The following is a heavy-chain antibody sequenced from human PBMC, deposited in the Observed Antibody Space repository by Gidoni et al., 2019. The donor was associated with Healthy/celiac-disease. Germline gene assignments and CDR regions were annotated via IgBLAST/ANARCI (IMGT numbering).Heavy chain of an antibody. V-gene: IGHV3-48*01. Sequence: EVQLVESGGGLVQPGGSLRLYCAASGVTFSSYSMNWVRQAPGKGLEWVSYISSSSSTIYYADSVKGRFTISRDNAKNSLYLQMNSLRAEDTAVYYCARRGVIIPHDAFDIWGQGTMVTVSS. CDR1: GVTFSSYS. D-gene: IGHD3-10*01. J-gene: IGHJ3*02. CDR2: ISSSSSTI. CDR3: ARRGVIIPHDAFDI.